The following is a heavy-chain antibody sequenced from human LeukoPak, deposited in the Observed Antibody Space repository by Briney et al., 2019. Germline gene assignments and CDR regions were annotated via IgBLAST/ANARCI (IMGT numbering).Heavy chain of an antibody. CDR2: MNPNSGNT. D-gene: IGHD2-21*02. CDR1: GYTFTSYD. V-gene: IGHV1-8*01. CDR3: ASQTYCGGDCSPLGGMDG. J-gene: IGHJ6*02. Sequence: ASVKVSCKASGYTFTSYDINWVRQATGQGLEWMGWMNPNSGNTGYAQKFKGRVTMTRNTSISTAYMELSSLRSDDTGVYYCASQTYCGGDCSPLGGMDGWGQGTTVTVSS.